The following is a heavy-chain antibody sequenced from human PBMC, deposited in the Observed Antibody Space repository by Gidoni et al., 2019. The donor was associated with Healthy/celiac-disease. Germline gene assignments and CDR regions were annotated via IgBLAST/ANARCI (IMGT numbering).Heavy chain of an antibody. D-gene: IGHD6-19*01. J-gene: IGHJ6*02. V-gene: IGHV1-69*01. CDR2: IIPIFGTA. Sequence: QVQLVQSGAEVKKPGSSVKVSCKASGGTFSSYAISWVRQAPGQGLEWMGGIIPIFGTANYSQKFQGRVTITADESTSTAYMELSSLRSEDTAVYYCAKPGYSSGWSDYYYGMDVWGQGTTVTVSS. CDR3: AKPGYSSGWSDYYYGMDV. CDR1: GGTFSSYA.